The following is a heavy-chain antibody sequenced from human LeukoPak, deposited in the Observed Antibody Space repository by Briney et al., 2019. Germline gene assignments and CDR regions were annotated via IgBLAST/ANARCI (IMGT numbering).Heavy chain of an antibody. V-gene: IGHV4-34*01. CDR3: ARNSIDPYYFDY. J-gene: IGHJ4*02. D-gene: IGHD3-3*02. Sequence: SETLSLTCAVYGGSFSGYYWSWIRQPPGKGLEWIGEINHSGSTNYNPSLKSRVTISVDTSKNQFSLKLSSVTAADTAVYYCARNSIDPYYFDYWDQGTLVTVSS. CDR1: GGSFSGYY. CDR2: INHSGST.